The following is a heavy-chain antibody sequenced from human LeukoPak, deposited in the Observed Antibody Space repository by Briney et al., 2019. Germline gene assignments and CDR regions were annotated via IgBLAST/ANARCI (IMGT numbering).Heavy chain of an antibody. J-gene: IGHJ5*02. Sequence: GGSLRLSCAASGFTFDDYAMHWGRQAPGKGLELVSLRSGDGGSTYYADSVKGRFTISRDNSKNSLYLQMNSLRTEDTALYYCAKDSSSWEIRPWGQGTLVTVSS. CDR1: GFTFDDYA. CDR3: AKDSSSWEIRP. V-gene: IGHV3-43*02. D-gene: IGHD6-13*01. CDR2: RSGDGGST.